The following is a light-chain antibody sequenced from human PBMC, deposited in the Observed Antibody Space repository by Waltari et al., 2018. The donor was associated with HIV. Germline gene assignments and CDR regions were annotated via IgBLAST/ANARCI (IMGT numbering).Light chain of an antibody. V-gene: IGLV2-11*01. Sequence: QSALPQPPSVSGSPAQSFTISCTVTTIDVGAVNFVSWYQQHPGKAPKVLIYAVSKRPSGVPDRFSGSKSGNTSSLTISGLQAEDEADYYCCSYAGSYTWVFGGGTKLTVL. CDR3: CSYAGSYTWV. CDR2: AVS. J-gene: IGLJ3*02. CDR1: TIDVGAVNF.